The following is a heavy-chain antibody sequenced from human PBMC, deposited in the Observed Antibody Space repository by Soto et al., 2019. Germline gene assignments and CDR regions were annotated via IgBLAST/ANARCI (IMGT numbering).Heavy chain of an antibody. Sequence: PGESLKISCKGSGYSFTSYWISWVRQMPGKGLEWMGRIDPSDSYTNYSPSFQGHVTISADKSISTAYLQWSSLKASDTAMYYCARLFPDEVWGSYPQSYRYGMDVWGQGTTVTVSS. CDR3: ARLFPDEVWGSYPQSYRYGMDV. CDR1: GYSFTSYW. J-gene: IGHJ6*02. V-gene: IGHV5-10-1*01. D-gene: IGHD3-16*02. CDR2: IDPSDSYT.